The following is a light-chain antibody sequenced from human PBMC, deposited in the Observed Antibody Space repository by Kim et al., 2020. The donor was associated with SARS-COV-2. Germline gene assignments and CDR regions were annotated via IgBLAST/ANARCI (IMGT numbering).Light chain of an antibody. CDR2: DVN. CDR1: SSDIGAYNY. Sequence: QSALTQPASVSGSPGQSITLSCTGASSDIGAYNYVSWFQQHPGKAPKLIIYDVNKRPSGVSYRFSGSKSGNTASLTISGLQAEDEADYYCSSYTAGSTYVFGTGTKVTDL. CDR3: SSYTAGSTYV. V-gene: IGLV2-14*03. J-gene: IGLJ1*01.